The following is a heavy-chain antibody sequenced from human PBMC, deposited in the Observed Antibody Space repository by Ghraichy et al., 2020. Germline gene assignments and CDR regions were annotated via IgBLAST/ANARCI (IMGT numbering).Heavy chain of an antibody. Sequence: GGSLRLSCAASGFTFSSYAMSWVRQAPGKGLEWVSAISGSGGNTYYADSVKGRFTISRDNSKNTLYLQMNSLRAEDTAVYYCAKGGSGWSKEGVDYWGQGTLVTVSS. CDR1: GFTFSSYA. J-gene: IGHJ4*02. CDR3: AKGGSGWSKEGVDY. D-gene: IGHD6-19*01. V-gene: IGHV3-23*01. CDR2: ISGSGGNT.